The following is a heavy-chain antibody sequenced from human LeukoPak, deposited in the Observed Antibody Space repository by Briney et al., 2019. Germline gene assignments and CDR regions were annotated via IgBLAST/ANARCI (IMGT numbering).Heavy chain of an antibody. CDR3: ARDRWDWNYGDY. D-gene: IGHD1-7*01. V-gene: IGHV3-21*01. CDR2: ISSSSRYI. J-gene: IGHJ4*02. Sequence: GGSLRLSCAASGFTFSSYSMNWVRQAPGKGLEWVSSISSSSRYIYYADSVKGRFTISRDNAKNSLYLQMNSLRAEDTAVYYCARDRWDWNYGDYWGQGTLVTVSS. CDR1: GFTFSSYS.